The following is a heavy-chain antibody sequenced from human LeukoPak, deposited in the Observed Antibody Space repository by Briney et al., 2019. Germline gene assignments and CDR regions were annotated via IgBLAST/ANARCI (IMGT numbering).Heavy chain of an antibody. CDR1: GGSISSYY. CDR3: ARRAMITEYYFFYMDV. V-gene: IGHV4-59*08. D-gene: IGHD3-16*01. CDR2: IYYTGNT. Sequence: SETLSLTCSVSGGSISSYYWSWIRQSPRKGLEWIGYIYYTGNTRYDPSLQSRVTMSVDTSKNQFSLRLTSVTAADTAIYYCARRAMITEYYFFYMDVWGTGTTVTVSS. J-gene: IGHJ6*03.